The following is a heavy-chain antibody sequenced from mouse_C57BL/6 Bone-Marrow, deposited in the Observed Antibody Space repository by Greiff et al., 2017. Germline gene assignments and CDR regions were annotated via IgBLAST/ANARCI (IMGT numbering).Heavy chain of an antibody. CDR1: GYTFTSYW. CDR2: IDPTDSYT. V-gene: IGHV1-69*01. D-gene: IGHD1-1*01. CDR3: ERVTTVETVDYFDY. J-gene: IGHJ2*01. Sequence: QVQLQQSGAELVLPGASVKLSCKASGYTFTSYWMHWVKQRPGQGLEWIGEIDPTDSYTNYNQKFKGKSTLTVDKPSSTAYMQLSSLTSEDSAVYYCERVTTVETVDYFDYWSKGTTLTVSS.